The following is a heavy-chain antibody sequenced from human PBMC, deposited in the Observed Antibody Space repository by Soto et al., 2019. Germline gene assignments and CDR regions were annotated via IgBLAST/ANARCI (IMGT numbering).Heavy chain of an antibody. Sequence: KPSETLSLTCAVYGGSFSGYYWSWIRQPPGKGLEWIGEINHSGSTNYNPSLKSRVTISVDTSKNQFSLKLSSVTAADTAVYYCARRRSSRENDYWGQGTLVTVSS. CDR3: ARRRSSRENDY. CDR1: GGSFSGYY. J-gene: IGHJ4*02. CDR2: INHSGST. D-gene: IGHD6-13*01. V-gene: IGHV4-34*01.